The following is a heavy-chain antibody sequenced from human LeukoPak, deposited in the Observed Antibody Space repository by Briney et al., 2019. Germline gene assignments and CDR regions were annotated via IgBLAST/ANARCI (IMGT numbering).Heavy chain of an antibody. D-gene: IGHD3-9*01. V-gene: IGHV4-4*07. CDR1: GGSISSYY. J-gene: IGHJ4*02. CDR3: ARDRHDILTGYYHDY. Sequence: SETLSLTCTVSGGSISSYYWSWIRQPAGKGLEWIGRIYTSGSTNYNPSLKSRVTMSVDTSKNQFSLKLSSVTAADTAVYYCARDRHDILTGYYHDYWGQGTLVTVSS. CDR2: IYTSGST.